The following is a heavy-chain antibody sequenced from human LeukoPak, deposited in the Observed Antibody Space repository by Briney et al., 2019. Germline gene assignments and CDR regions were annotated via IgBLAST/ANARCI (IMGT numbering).Heavy chain of an antibody. J-gene: IGHJ2*01. Sequence: ASVKVSCKASGYTFTSYGISWVRQAPGQGLEWMGGISAYNGNTNYAQKLQGRVTMTTDTSTSTAYMELRSLRSDDTAVYYCARDNWAPTRAYYYDSSGYQGSDWYFDLWGRGTLVTVSS. CDR2: ISAYNGNT. CDR3: ARDNWAPTRAYYYDSSGYQGSDWYFDL. V-gene: IGHV1-18*01. D-gene: IGHD3-22*01. CDR1: GYTFTSYG.